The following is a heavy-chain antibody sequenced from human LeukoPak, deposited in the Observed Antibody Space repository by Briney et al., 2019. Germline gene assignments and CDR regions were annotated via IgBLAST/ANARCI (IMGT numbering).Heavy chain of an antibody. J-gene: IGHJ4*02. CDR1: GYTFTSYY. CDR3: ARDEIAAAGARSDY. CDR2: INPSGGST. Sequence: ASVKVSCKASGYTFTSYYMHWVRQAPGQGLEWMGIINPSGGSTSYAQKLQGRVTMTTDTSTSTAYMELRSLRSDDTAVYYCARDEIAAAGARSDYWGQGTLVTVSS. D-gene: IGHD6-13*01. V-gene: IGHV1-46*01.